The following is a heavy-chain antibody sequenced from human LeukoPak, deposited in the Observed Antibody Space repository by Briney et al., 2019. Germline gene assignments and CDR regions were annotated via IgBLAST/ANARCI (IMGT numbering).Heavy chain of an antibody. CDR3: ARWNILTGYSLDY. V-gene: IGHV4-59*01. CDR1: GGSISSSY. CDR2: IYYSGST. D-gene: IGHD3-9*01. J-gene: IGHJ4*02. Sequence: PSETLSLTCTVSGGSISSSYWSWIRQPPGKGLEWIGYIYYSGSTNYNPSLKSRVTISVDTSKNQFSLKLSSVTAADTAVYYCARWNILTGYSLDYWGQGTLVTVSS.